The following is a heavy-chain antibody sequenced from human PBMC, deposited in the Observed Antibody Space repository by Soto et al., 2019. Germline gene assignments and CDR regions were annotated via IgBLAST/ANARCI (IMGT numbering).Heavy chain of an antibody. Sequence: GGSLRLSCAASGFTFSSYAMSWVRQAPGKGLEWVSAISGSGGSTYYADSVKGRFTISRDNSKNTLYLQMNSLRAEDTAVYYCAKDRPRSFMVRGVISYWGQGTLVTVSS. J-gene: IGHJ4*02. CDR1: GFTFSSYA. CDR2: ISGSGGST. CDR3: AKDRPRSFMVRGVISY. V-gene: IGHV3-23*01. D-gene: IGHD3-10*01.